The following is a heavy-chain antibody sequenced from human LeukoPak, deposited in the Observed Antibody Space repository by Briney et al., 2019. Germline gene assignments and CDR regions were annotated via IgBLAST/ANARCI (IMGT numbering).Heavy chain of an antibody. CDR3: AKSVGLSYPLSRAFDS. Sequence: GGSLRLTCAASGFTLDDYPMDWVRPARGRGLEWVSLISGDGSDTFYTESVKGRFTISRDNSKNSLYLQLNSLRTEDTALYYCAKSVGLSYPLSRAFDSWGQGTLVTVSS. D-gene: IGHD2-15*01. J-gene: IGHJ4*02. CDR1: GFTLDDYP. CDR2: ISGDGSDT. V-gene: IGHV3-43*02.